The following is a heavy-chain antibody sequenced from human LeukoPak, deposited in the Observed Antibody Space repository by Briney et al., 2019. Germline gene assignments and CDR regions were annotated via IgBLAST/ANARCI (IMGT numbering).Heavy chain of an antibody. D-gene: IGHD3-10*01. CDR3: ARDGYDVLLWFGELFF. Sequence: TGGSLRLSCAASGFTFSSYSMNWVRQAPGKGLEWVSYISSSSSTIYYADSVKGRFTISRDNAKNSLYLQMNSLRAEDTAVYYCARDGYDVLLWFGELFFWGQGTLVTVSS. J-gene: IGHJ4*02. CDR2: ISSSSSTI. V-gene: IGHV3-48*01. CDR1: GFTFSSYS.